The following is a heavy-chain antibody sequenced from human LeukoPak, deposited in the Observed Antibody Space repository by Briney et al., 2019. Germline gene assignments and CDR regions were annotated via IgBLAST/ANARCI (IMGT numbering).Heavy chain of an antibody. J-gene: IGHJ4*02. CDR1: GFTFSSYW. CDR3: ARELGEVGATTDYFDY. V-gene: IGHV3-7*01. Sequence: GGSLRLSCAASGFTFSSYWTSWVRQAPGKGLEWVANIKQDGSEKYYVDSVKGRFTISRDNAKNSLYLQMNSLRAEDTAVYYCARELGEVGATTDYFDYWGQGTLVTVSS. D-gene: IGHD1-26*01. CDR2: IKQDGSEK.